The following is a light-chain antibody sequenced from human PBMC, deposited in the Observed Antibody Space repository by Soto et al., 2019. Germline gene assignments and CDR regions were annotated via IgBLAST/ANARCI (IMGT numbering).Light chain of an antibody. J-gene: IGKJ1*01. CDR2: GAS. CDR1: QSDTNAY. V-gene: IGKV3-20*01. CDR3: QQYDRSPRT. Sequence: EMVVTQSPGTLSLSPGERATLSCRASQSDTNAYLTWYQQKPGQAPRLLIYGASTRATGIPDRFSGSGSGTDFTLTISRLEPEDFAVYYCQQYDRSPRTFGQGTKVEIK.